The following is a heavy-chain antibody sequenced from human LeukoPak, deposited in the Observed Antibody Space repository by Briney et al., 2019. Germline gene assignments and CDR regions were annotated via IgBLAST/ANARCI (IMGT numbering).Heavy chain of an antibody. CDR1: GGSFSGYY. Sequence: PSETLSPTCAVYGGSFSGYYWSWIRQPPGKGLEWIGEINHSGSTNYNPSLKSRVTISVDTSKNQFSLKLSSVTAADTAVYYCARGVGIQLWSYYDDAFDIWGQGTMVTVSS. V-gene: IGHV4-34*01. CDR2: INHSGST. CDR3: ARGVGIQLWSYYDDAFDI. J-gene: IGHJ3*02. D-gene: IGHD5-18*01.